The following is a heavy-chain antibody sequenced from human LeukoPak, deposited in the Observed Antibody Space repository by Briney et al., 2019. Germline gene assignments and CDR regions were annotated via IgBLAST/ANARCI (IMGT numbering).Heavy chain of an antibody. J-gene: IGHJ4*02. CDR1: GYTFTRST. Sequence: ASVKVSCKVSGYTFTRSTVHWVRQAPGQRLEWMGWMSAASGKTENSQEFQGRVTITRDTSACTTYMEMSTLRSGDTAVYYCVASLAVSSDYIHYWGQGTLVTVSS. D-gene: IGHD5-12*01. CDR2: MSAASGKT. CDR3: VASLAVSSDYIHY. V-gene: IGHV1-3*01.